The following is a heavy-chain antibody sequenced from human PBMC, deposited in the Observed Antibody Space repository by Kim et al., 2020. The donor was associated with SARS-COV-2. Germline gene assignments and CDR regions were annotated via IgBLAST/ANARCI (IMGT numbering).Heavy chain of an antibody. CDR2: ISSSSSTI. Sequence: GGSLRLSCAASGFTFSSYSMNWVRQAPGKGLEWVSYISSSSSTIYYADSVKGRFTISRDNAKNSLYLQMNSLRAEDTAVYYCAREINPLYDSTLKYFDLWGRGTLVTVSS. V-gene: IGHV3-48*04. D-gene: IGHD3-22*01. CDR3: AREINPLYDSTLKYFDL. CDR1: GFTFSSYS. J-gene: IGHJ2*01.